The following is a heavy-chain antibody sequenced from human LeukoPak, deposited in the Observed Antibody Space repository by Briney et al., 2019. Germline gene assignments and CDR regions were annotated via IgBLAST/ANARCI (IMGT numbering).Heavy chain of an antibody. J-gene: IGHJ6*03. V-gene: IGHV3-48*03. Sequence: GGSLRLSCAASGFSFSAYDMNWVRQAPGKGLEWVSYTTSTGRTTYYADSVKGRFTISRDNAKHSLYLQMNSLRVEDTAVYYCARLPDPYYYYYMDVWGKGTTVTVSS. CDR2: TTSTGRTT. CDR3: ARLPDPYYYYYMDV. CDR1: GFSFSAYD.